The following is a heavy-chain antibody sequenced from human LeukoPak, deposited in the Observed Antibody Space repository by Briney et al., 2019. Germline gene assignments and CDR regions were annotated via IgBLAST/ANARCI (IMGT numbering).Heavy chain of an antibody. CDR1: GFTFSTFA. Sequence: GGSLRLSCAASGFTFSTFAMIWVRQPPGKGLEWVSSIFPSGGEIHYADSVRGRFTISRDNAKNSLYLQMDSLRVEDTAVYYCARMYGGTYIGNWGQGTLVTVSA. D-gene: IGHD1-26*01. CDR3: ARMYGGTYIGN. V-gene: IGHV3-23*01. CDR2: IFPSGGEI. J-gene: IGHJ4*02.